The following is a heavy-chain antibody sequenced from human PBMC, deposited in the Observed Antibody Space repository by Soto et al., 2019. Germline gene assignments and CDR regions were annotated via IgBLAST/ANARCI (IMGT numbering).Heavy chain of an antibody. Sequence: PGGSLRLSCAASGFTFSRYAMSWVRQAPGKGLECVSAIGDSGGGTYYADSVKGRFTISRDNSKNTLHLQMNSLRAEDTAVYYCAKDSSGWRLFDYWGQGILVTVSS. D-gene: IGHD6-19*01. J-gene: IGHJ4*01. CDR1: GFTFSRYA. V-gene: IGHV3-23*01. CDR3: AKDSSGWRLFDY. CDR2: IGDSGGGT.